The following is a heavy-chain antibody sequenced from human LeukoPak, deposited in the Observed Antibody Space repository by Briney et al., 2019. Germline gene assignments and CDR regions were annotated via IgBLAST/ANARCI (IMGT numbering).Heavy chain of an antibody. CDR2: IVVGSGNT. D-gene: IGHD3-10*01. Sequence: SVKVSCKASGFTFTSSAMQLVRQARGQPLEWIGWIVVGSGNTNYAQKFRERVTITRDMSTNTAYMELSSLRSEDTAIYYCAAGYGTGSYYGLWGQGTLVTVSS. J-gene: IGHJ4*02. CDR1: GFTFTSSA. V-gene: IGHV1-58*02. CDR3: AAGYGTGSYYGL.